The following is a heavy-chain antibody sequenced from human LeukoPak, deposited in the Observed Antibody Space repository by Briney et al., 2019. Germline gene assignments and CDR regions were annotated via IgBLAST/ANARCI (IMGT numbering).Heavy chain of an antibody. J-gene: IGHJ3*02. CDR2: ITTSSTTK. CDR1: GFAFNTYS. D-gene: IGHD4-11*01. Sequence: RPGGSLRLSCAASGFAFNTYSMNWVCQAPGKGLQWVSSITTSSTTKYYADSVKGRFTISRDNAKNSLYLQMVSLRDEDTAVYYCVRDAAYSAFNMWGQGTMVTVSS. V-gene: IGHV3-48*02. CDR3: VRDAAYSAFNM.